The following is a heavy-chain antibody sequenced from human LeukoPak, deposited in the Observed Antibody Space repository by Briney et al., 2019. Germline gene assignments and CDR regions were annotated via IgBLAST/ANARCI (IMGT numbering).Heavy chain of an antibody. CDR1: GGSISSYY. D-gene: IGHD3-10*01. Sequence: TSETLSLTCTVSGGSISSYYWSWIRQPPGKGLEWIGYIYYSGSTNYNSSLKSRVTMSVDTSKNQFSLKLSSVTATDTAVYYCARLPPYYYAFDIWGQGTMVSVSS. J-gene: IGHJ3*02. V-gene: IGHV4-59*08. CDR2: IYYSGST. CDR3: ARLPPYYYAFDI.